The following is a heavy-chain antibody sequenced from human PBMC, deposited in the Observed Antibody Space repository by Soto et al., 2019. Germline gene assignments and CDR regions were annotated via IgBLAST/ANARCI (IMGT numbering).Heavy chain of an antibody. CDR3: ARLVFHCLRGSCDDYSVYGLDV. V-gene: IGHV4-39*01. Sequence: SETLSLTCTVPGGSISSTDHYWGWVRQPPGKGLEWLGSIYFAGSTFHNPALKSRATISVDTSRNQFSLRLTTVTASDTAVYYCARLVFHCLRGSCDDYSVYGLDVWGQGTTVTVSS. CDR2: IYFAGST. J-gene: IGHJ6*02. CDR1: GGSISSTDHY. D-gene: IGHD2-15*01.